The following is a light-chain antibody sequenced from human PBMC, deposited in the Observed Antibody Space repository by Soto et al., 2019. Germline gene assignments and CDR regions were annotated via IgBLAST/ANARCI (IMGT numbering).Light chain of an antibody. J-gene: IGKJ4*01. CDR1: QGIDNY. Sequence: DIQMTHSPSAVSASIGDRVTITCRASQGIDNYLAWFQQKPGKVPPRLIYAASTLPSGVPSRFSGSGSGTEFTLTISSLQPEDFATYYCLQHRSYPLTFGGGTKVDIK. CDR3: LQHRSYPLT. V-gene: IGKV1-17*03. CDR2: AAS.